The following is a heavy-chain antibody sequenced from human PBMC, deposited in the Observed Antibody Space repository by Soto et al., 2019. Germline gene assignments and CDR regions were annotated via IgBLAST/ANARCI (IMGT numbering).Heavy chain of an antibody. V-gene: IGHV3-11*01. CDR2: ISSSDTII. J-gene: IGHJ6*02. CDR3: ARDRDFWSGYFPCMDV. CDR1: GFTFSDYY. D-gene: IGHD3-3*01. Sequence: PGGSLRLSCAASGFTFSDYYMSWIRQAPGKGLEWVSYISSSDTIIYYADSVKGRFTISRDNAKNSLYLQMNSLRAEDTAVYYCARDRDFWSGYFPCMDVWGQGTTVTVSS.